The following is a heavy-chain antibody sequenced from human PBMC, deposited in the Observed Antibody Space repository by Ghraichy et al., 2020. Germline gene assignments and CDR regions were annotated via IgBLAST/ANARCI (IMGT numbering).Heavy chain of an antibody. CDR3: AKDLAVAVASSNY. D-gene: IGHD6-19*01. J-gene: IGHJ4*02. CDR1: GFTFSNYA. V-gene: IGHV3-23*01. CDR2: IVGSGVST. Sequence: GGSLRLSCAASGFTFSNYAMNWVRQAPGKGLEWVSGIVGSGVSTYYADSVKGRFTISRDNSKSTLFLQMDSLRVEDTAIYYCAKDLAVAVASSNYWGQGTLVTVSS.